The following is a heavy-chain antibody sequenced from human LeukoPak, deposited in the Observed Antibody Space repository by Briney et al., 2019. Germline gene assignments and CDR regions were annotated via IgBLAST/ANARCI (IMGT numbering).Heavy chain of an antibody. J-gene: IGHJ4*02. CDR2: ISAYNGNT. V-gene: IGHV1-18*01. CDR3: ARGYGDGELDY. Sequence: ASGKVSCNASGYTVTSYGVSGLRQAPGQGLEWMGWISAYNGNTNYAQKLQGRVTMTTDTSTSTAYMELRSLRSDDTAVYYCARGYGDGELDYWGQGTLVTVSS. CDR1: GYTVTSYG. D-gene: IGHD4-17*01.